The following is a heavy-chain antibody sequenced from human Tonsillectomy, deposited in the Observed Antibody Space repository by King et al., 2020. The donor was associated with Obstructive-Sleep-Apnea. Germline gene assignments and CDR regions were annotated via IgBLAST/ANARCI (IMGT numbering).Heavy chain of an antibody. J-gene: IGHJ6*02. Sequence: VQLVESGGGVVQPGRSLRLSCAASGFTFNTYGMHWARQAPGKGLEWVAFIRYDGSNKYYANSVKGRVTISRDNSNNTLYLQMHSLRAEDTAVYYCAKQVGSSGPHYYGLDVWGQGTTVTVSS. CDR3: AKQVGSSGPHYYGLDV. V-gene: IGHV3-30*02. CDR2: IRYDGSNK. D-gene: IGHD6-19*01. CDR1: GFTFNTYG.